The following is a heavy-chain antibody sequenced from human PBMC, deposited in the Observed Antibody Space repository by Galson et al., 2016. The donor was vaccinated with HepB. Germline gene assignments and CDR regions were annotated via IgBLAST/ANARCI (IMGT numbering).Heavy chain of an antibody. Sequence: QSGAEVKKPGESLKISCKTSGYIFSAYWIGWVRQMPGKGLEWMGIIWPGDSEPRYSPSFQGQVTISVDKSINTAYLQWGSLKASDTAMYYCARHAWDIGGYQGDFWGQGTLVTVYS. J-gene: IGHJ4*02. D-gene: IGHD3-22*01. V-gene: IGHV5-51*01. CDR3: ARHAWDIGGYQGDF. CDR2: IWPGDSEP. CDR1: GYIFSAYW.